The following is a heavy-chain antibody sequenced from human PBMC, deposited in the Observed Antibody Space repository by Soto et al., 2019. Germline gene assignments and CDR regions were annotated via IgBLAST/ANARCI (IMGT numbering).Heavy chain of an antibody. CDR1: GYTFTSYY. J-gene: IGHJ4*02. D-gene: IGHD6-19*01. V-gene: IGHV1-46*03. CDR2: INPSGGRT. CDR3: ASSVAVAATIDY. Sequence: ASVKVSCKASGYTFTSYYMHWVRQAPGQGLEWMGIINPSGGRTTYAQQFQGRVTMTMDTSTSTVYMELTSLTFGNTAIYFCASSVAVAATIDYWGEGTLVTVCS.